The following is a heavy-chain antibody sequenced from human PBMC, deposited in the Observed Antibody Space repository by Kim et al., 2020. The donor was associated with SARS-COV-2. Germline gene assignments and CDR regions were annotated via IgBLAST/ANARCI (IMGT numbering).Heavy chain of an antibody. D-gene: IGHD2-15*01. Sequence: KFQGRVTITRDTSASTAYMELSSLRAEDTAVYYCAGDLVGTAYNWFDPWGQGTLVTVSS. CDR3: AGDLVGTAYNWFDP. J-gene: IGHJ5*02. V-gene: IGHV1-3*01.